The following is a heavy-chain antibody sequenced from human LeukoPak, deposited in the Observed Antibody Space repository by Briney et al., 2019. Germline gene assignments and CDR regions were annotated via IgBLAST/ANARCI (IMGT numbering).Heavy chain of an antibody. CDR1: GGSISSGGYS. V-gene: IGHV4-30-2*01. D-gene: IGHD3-16*01. CDR2: IYHSVST. Sequence: SETLSLTCAVSGGSISSGGYSWSWIRQPPGKGLEWIGYIYHSVSTYYNPSLKSRVTVSVDRSKNQFSLKLSSVTAADTAVYYCARHYGPWGQGTLVTVPS. J-gene: IGHJ5*02. CDR3: ARHYGP.